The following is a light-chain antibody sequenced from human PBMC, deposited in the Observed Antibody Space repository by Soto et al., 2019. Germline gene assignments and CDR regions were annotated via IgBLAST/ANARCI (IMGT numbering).Light chain of an antibody. CDR2: DGS. Sequence: QSALTQPASVSGSPGQSITISCTGTSSDVGGYNYVSWYQQHPGKAPKLMIYDGSNRPSGVSNRFSGSKSGNTASLTISGLQAGEQADYYCSSYTSSSTLDVVFGGGTKLTVL. J-gene: IGLJ2*01. V-gene: IGLV2-14*01. CDR3: SSYTSSSTLDVV. CDR1: SSDVGGYNY.